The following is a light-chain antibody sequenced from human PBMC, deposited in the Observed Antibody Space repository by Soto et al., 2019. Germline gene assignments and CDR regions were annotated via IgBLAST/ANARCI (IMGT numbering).Light chain of an antibody. Sequence: EIVMTQSPATLSVSPGERATLSCRSSQSVSSNLAWYQQKPGQAPILLIFGASTRATGLPARFSGSGSGTEFTLTITSLRSEDFAAYYCQQYNHWPPTFGHGTKVDIK. V-gene: IGKV3-15*01. CDR2: GAS. J-gene: IGKJ1*01. CDR1: QSVSSN. CDR3: QQYNHWPPT.